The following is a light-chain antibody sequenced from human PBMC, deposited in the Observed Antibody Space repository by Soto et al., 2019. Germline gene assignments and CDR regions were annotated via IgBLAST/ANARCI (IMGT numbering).Light chain of an antibody. V-gene: IGKV1-39*01. Sequence: DIQMTQSPSSLSASVGDRVTITCRASQSISSYLNWYQQKPGKAPKLLIYAASTLQSGVPSRFSGSGSGTDFTLTISSLQPEDFATYYCQQVNGYPRDITFVGGTRVEIK. CDR3: QQVNGYPRDIT. CDR1: QSISSY. J-gene: IGKJ4*01. CDR2: AAS.